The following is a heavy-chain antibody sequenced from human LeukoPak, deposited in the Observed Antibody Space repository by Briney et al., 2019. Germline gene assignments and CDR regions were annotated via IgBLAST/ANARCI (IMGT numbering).Heavy chain of an antibody. CDR2: IILILGIA. Sequence: SVKVSCKASGGAFSSYAISWVRLAPGQGLEWKGRIILILGIANYAQKLQGRVTITADKSTSTAYMELSSLRSEDTAVYYCAREGTDGSGSYYTGWFDPWGQGTLVTVSS. V-gene: IGHV1-69*04. CDR1: GGAFSSYA. CDR3: AREGTDGSGSYYTGWFDP. J-gene: IGHJ5*02. D-gene: IGHD3-10*01.